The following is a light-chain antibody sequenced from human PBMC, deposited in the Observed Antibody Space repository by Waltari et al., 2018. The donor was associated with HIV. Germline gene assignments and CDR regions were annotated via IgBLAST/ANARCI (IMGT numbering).Light chain of an antibody. Sequence: EIVLTQSPGTLSLSPGERATLSCRASQSVTSNSLAWFQQKPGQAPSLLIYGASSRATGTPDRFSAGGSGTDFTLTISGLEPEDFAVYCCHQYGSSPWTFGQGAKVEIK. J-gene: IGKJ1*01. CDR2: GAS. CDR1: QSVTSNS. CDR3: HQYGSSPWT. V-gene: IGKV3-20*01.